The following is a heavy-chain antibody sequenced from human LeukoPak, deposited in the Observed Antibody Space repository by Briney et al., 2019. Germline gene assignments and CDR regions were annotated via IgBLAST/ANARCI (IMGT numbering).Heavy chain of an antibody. J-gene: IGHJ4*02. CDR3: ARVQNDYGDYYFDY. CDR2: SHNDGSDT. CDR1: GFSLSTFW. V-gene: IGHV3-74*01. Sequence: GGSLRLSCAASGFSLSTFWMHWVRQGPGTGLVWVARSHNDGSDTIYADSVKGRFTVSRDNAKNAMYLQMNSLRAEDTAVYYCARVQNDYGDYYFDYWGQGTLVTVSS. D-gene: IGHD4-17*01.